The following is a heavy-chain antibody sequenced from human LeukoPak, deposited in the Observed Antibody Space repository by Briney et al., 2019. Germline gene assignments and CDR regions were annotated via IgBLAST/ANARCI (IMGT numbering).Heavy chain of an antibody. CDR1: GYTLTELS. Sequence: ASVKVSCKVSGYTLTELSMHWVRQAPGEGLEWMGGFDPEDGETIYAQKFRGRVTMTEDTSTDTTYMELSSLRSEDTAVYYCATRFMTTVTTSLTDYWGQGTLVTVSS. CDR2: FDPEDGET. CDR3: ATRFMTTVTTSLTDY. V-gene: IGHV1-24*01. J-gene: IGHJ4*02. D-gene: IGHD4-17*01.